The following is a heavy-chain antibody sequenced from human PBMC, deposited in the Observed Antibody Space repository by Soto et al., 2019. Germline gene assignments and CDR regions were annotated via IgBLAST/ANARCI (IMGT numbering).Heavy chain of an antibody. Sequence: SVKVSCKASGYNFTDYFIHWVRQVPGQGFEWMGWINPKSRGTTYAQKFQGRVTMTRDTSNSTAYMELRGLRSDDTAVYYCARVTLKAGNWFDPWGQGTLVTVSS. CDR2: INPKSRGT. CDR1: GYNFTDYF. J-gene: IGHJ5*02. V-gene: IGHV1-2*02. CDR3: ARVTLKAGNWFDP.